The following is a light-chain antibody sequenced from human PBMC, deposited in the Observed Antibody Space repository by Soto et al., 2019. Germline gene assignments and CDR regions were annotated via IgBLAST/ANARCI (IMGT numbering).Light chain of an antibody. CDR1: QSVSSN. CDR2: GSS. J-gene: IGKJ4*02. CDR3: PQYAASRT. V-gene: IGKV3-20*01. Sequence: IVGTQWPATLSVSPGERYSLSCRASQSVSSNLAWYQQKPVPSPRLLIYGSSSRATGIPDRFSGSASGTAFHLTISSMEPEDFAVYYCPQYAASRTVGPATKVEIK.